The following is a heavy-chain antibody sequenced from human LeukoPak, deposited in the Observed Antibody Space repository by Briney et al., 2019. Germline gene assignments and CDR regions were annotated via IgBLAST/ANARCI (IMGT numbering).Heavy chain of an antibody. Sequence: GGSLRLSCAASGFTFSDYYMSWIRQAPGKGLEWVSYISSSGSTIYYADSVKGRFTISRDNAKNSLYLQMNSLRAEDTAVYYCARACLRSSTSCYYGWLDPWGQGTLVTVSS. CDR2: ISSSGSTI. J-gene: IGHJ5*02. CDR1: GFTFSDYY. CDR3: ARACLRSSTSCYYGWLDP. D-gene: IGHD2-2*01. V-gene: IGHV3-11*04.